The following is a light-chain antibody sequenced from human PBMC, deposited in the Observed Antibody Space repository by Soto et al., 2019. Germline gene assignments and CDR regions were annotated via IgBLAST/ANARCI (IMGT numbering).Light chain of an antibody. CDR1: QSVDRY. CDR3: HQRTNWPIT. Sequence: ETILTQSPASLSLSPGERATLSCRASQSVDRYLAWYQQKPGQAPRLLIYDTSNRATGIPARFSGRGSGTDFTLTINSLEPEDFAVYYCHQRTNWPITFGQGTRLEIK. CDR2: DTS. V-gene: IGKV3-11*01. J-gene: IGKJ5*01.